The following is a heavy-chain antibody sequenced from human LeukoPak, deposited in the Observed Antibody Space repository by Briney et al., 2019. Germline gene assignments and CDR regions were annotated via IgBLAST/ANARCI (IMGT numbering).Heavy chain of an antibody. J-gene: IGHJ4*02. D-gene: IGHD1-26*01. Sequence: PGRSLRLSCAASGFTFSSYAMHWVRQAPGKGLEWVAVISYDGSNKYYADSVKGRFTISRDNSKNTLYLQMNSLRAEDTAVYYCAGYGGSYVFDYWGQGTLVTVSS. CDR3: AGYGGSYVFDY. V-gene: IGHV3-30-3*01. CDR2: ISYDGSNK. CDR1: GFTFSSYA.